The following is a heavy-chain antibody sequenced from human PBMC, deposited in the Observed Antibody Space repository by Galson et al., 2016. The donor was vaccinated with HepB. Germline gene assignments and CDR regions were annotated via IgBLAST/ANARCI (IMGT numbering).Heavy chain of an antibody. D-gene: IGHD4-17*01. Sequence: SLRLSCAASGSTFSSYAMHWVRQAPGKGLEWVAVISYDGRNKKYADSVKGRFTISRDNSKNTVYLQMNNLRAEDTAVYFCSRVRLAGDYGWYYLEYWGQGTLVTVSS. CDR1: GSTFSSYA. CDR3: SRVRLAGDYGWYYLEY. J-gene: IGHJ4*02. CDR2: ISYDGRNK. V-gene: IGHV3-30*19.